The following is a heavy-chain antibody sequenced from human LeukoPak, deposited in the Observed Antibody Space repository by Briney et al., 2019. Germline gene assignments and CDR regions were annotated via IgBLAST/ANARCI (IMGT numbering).Heavy chain of an antibody. J-gene: IGHJ4*02. V-gene: IGHV4-39*01. CDR2: IYYSGST. CDR1: GGSINNSSYY. D-gene: IGHD5-18*01. CDR3: ARERMDTAMDS. Sequence: PSETLSLTCTVSGGSINNSSYYWGWIRQPPGKGLEWIGSIYYSGSTYYNLPLKSRVTISVDTSKNQFSLKLSSVTAADTAVYYCARERMDTAMDSWGQGTLVTVSS.